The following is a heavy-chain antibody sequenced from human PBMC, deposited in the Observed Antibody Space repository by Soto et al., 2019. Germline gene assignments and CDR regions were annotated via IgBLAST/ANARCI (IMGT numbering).Heavy chain of an antibody. D-gene: IGHD1-1*01. CDR1: GGSITDNY. Sequence: SETLSLTCTVSGGSITDNYWSWIRQSPGKGLEWIGCSYYSGSTSYNPSLRSRVTISIDTSKTQFSLRLRSVTAADTAVYYCARRQNWNNLFDTWGQGTLVTVSS. CDR3: ARRQNWNNLFDT. J-gene: IGHJ5*02. V-gene: IGHV4-59*08. CDR2: SYYSGST.